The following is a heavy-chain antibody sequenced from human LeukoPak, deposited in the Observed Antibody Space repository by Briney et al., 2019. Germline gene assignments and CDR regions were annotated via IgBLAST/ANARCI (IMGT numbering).Heavy chain of an antibody. CDR3: ARHGYSSGWYGGSGDAFDI. J-gene: IGHJ3*02. CDR2: IYYSGST. Sequence: PSETLSLTCTVSGGSISSYYWSWIRQPPGKGLEWIGYIYYSGSTNYKPSLTSRVTISVDTSRNQFSLKLSSVTAADTAVYYCARHGYSSGWYGGSGDAFDIWGQGTMVTVSS. V-gene: IGHV4-59*08. CDR1: GGSISSYY. D-gene: IGHD6-19*01.